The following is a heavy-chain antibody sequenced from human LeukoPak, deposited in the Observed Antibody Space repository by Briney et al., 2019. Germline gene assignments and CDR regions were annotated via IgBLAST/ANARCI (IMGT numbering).Heavy chain of an antibody. D-gene: IGHD2-15*01. CDR3: ERDGCSGGSCYSDY. CDR2: ISRNGSPK. V-gene: IGHV3-11*04. J-gene: IGHJ4*02. CDR1: GFTFSVYN. Sequence: GGCLRLSCAASGFTFSVYNMRWIRQAPGKGLECVSSISRNGSPKYYADSVKGRFPISRDNAKNSLYLQMNSLRAEETAVYYCERDGCSGGSCYSDYWGQGTLVTVSS.